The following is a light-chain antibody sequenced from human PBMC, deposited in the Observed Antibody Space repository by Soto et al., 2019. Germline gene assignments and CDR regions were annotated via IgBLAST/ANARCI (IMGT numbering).Light chain of an antibody. CDR2: SAS. V-gene: IGKV1-12*01. Sequence: DVRMIQSPSPLSASXXDRVXIPCPASQGISSYLAWYQQKPGKAPKXXIYSASSLHSGVPSRFCGSRSGTDCTRTISSLQPEDCATYYCQQANSCPLTVGRGTRLEIK. CDR3: QQANSCPLT. CDR1: QGISSY. J-gene: IGKJ5*01.